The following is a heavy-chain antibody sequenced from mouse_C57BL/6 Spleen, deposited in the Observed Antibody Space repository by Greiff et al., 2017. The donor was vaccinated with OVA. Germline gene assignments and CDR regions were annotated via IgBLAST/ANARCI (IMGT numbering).Heavy chain of an antibody. D-gene: IGHD1-1*02. J-gene: IGHJ4*01. V-gene: IGHV5-4*01. CDR1: GFTFSSYA. CDR3: AREGNYGAMDY. CDR2: ISDGGSYT. Sequence: EVKLMESGGGLVKPGGSLKLSCAASGFTFSSYAMSWVRQTPDKRLEWVATISDGGSYTYYPDNVKGRFTISRDNAKNNLYLQMSHLKSEDTAVYYCAREGNYGAMDYWGQGTSVTVSS.